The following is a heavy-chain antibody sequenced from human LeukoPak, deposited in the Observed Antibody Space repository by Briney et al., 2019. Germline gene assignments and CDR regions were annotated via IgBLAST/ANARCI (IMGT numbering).Heavy chain of an antibody. CDR1: GGSISSGYY. D-gene: IGHD2-8*01. CDR3: ARGGAVLMVSWWFDP. V-gene: IGHV4-38-2*02. J-gene: IGHJ5*02. Sequence: SETLSLTCTVSGGSISSGYYWGWIRQPPGKGLEWIGGIYHSGSTYYNPSLKSRVTISVDTSKNQFSLKLSSVTAADTAVYYCARGGAVLMVSWWFDPWGQGTLVTVSS. CDR2: IYHSGST.